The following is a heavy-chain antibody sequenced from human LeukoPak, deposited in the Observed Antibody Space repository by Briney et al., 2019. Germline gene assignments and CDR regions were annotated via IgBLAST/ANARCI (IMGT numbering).Heavy chain of an antibody. CDR1: GFTFSSYW. V-gene: IGHV3-7*04. Sequence: GGSLRLSCAASGFTFSSYWMSWVRQPPGKGLEWVANINQAGSEKYYVDSVKGRFTISRDNAKNSLYLQMNSLRAEDTAVYYCARDLALWFDYWGQGTLVTVSS. CDR2: INQAGSEK. CDR3: ARDLALWFDY. J-gene: IGHJ5*01.